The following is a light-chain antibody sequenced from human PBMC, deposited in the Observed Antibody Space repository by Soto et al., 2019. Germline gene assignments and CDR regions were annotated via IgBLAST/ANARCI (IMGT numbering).Light chain of an antibody. CDR3: QQSYSTPRT. J-gene: IGKJ1*01. Sequence: DIQMTQSPATLAASGGDRVTITCRASQSISSWLAWYQQKPGKAPKLLIYAASSLQSGVPSRFSGSGSGTDFTLTISSLQPEDFATYYCQQSYSTPRTFGQGTKVDIK. CDR2: AAS. V-gene: IGKV1-39*01. CDR1: QSISSW.